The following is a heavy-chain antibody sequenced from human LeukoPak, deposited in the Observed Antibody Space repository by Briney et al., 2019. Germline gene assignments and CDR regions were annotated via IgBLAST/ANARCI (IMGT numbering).Heavy chain of an antibody. Sequence: GGSLRLSCAASGFTFSTYAMSWVRQAPGKGLEWVSGISGGGGNTYYADFVKGRFTISRDNAKNTLYLQMNGLRAEDTALYYCAKANRACSAIACYTTVTPFGYWGQGTLVTVSS. V-gene: IGHV3-23*01. CDR2: ISGGGGNT. CDR1: GFTFSTYA. D-gene: IGHD2-2*02. CDR3: AKANRACSAIACYTTVTPFGY. J-gene: IGHJ4*02.